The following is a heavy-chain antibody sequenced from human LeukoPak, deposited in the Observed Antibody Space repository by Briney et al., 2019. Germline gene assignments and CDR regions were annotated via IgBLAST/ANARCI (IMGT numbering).Heavy chain of an antibody. CDR2: IQNDEIDK. D-gene: IGHD1-1*01. J-gene: IGHJ3*01. CDR1: GFTFTTYG. CDR3: ARDPGIDAFDV. V-gene: IGHV3-30*02. Sequence: PGGSLRLSCAASGFTFTTYGMHWVRQAPGKGLEWVAFIQNDEIDKFYADSVKGRFTISRDNSRSTLYLQMNSLRAEDTAVYYCARDPGIDAFDVWGQGTMVTVSS.